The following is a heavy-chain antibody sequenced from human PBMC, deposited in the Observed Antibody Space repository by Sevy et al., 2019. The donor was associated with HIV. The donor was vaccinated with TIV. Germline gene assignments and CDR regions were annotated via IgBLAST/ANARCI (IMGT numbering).Heavy chain of an antibody. J-gene: IGHJ5*02. Sequence: GGSLSLSCAASRFSFNGYGMHWVRQAPGKGLEWVAFIRYDGSNKYYADSVKGRFTISRDDSKNTVYLQMNSLRAEDTALYYCARGTPAFCTGGVCFNWFDPWGQGTLVTVSS. CDR2: IRYDGSNK. D-gene: IGHD2-8*02. CDR1: RFSFNGYG. CDR3: ARGTPAFCTGGVCFNWFDP. V-gene: IGHV3-30*02.